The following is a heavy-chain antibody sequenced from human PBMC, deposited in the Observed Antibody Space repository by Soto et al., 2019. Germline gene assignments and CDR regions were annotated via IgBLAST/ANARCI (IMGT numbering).Heavy chain of an antibody. CDR1: GGSIRNNYVY. D-gene: IGHD5-12*01. Sequence: PSETLSLTCAVSGGSIRNNYVYWGWIRQPPGKGLEWIGSIYYGGSTYYTPSLKSRVTISVDTSKNQFSLKLTAVPAADTTVYYCARPQTGHCGGYQFDPWGQGSLVTVSS. V-gene: IGHV4-39*01. CDR3: ARPQTGHCGGYQFDP. CDR2: IYYGGST. J-gene: IGHJ5*02.